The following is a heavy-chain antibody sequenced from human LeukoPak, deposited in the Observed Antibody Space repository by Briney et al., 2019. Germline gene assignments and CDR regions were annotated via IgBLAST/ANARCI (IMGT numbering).Heavy chain of an antibody. V-gene: IGHV4-59*08. J-gene: IGHJ3*01. D-gene: IGHD6-13*01. CDR1: GGSIRSYY. CDR3: ARLSLDSSSWTVDY. Sequence: SETLSLTCTVSGGSIRSYYWSWIRQPPGKGLEWIGYVYYSGSTNYNPSLKSRVTISVDTSKNQFSLKLSSVTAADTAVYYCARLSLDSSSWTVDYWGQGTMVTVSS. CDR2: VYYSGST.